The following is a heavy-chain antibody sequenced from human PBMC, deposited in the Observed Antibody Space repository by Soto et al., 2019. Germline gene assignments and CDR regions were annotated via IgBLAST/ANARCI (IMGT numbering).Heavy chain of an antibody. Sequence: GGSLRLSCAASGFTFSSYSMNWVRQAPGKGLEWVSSISSSSSYIYYADSVKGRFTISRDNAKNSLYLQMNSLRAEDTAVYYCARGVAYYDILTGYYNPTEKVFYMDVWGKGTTVTVS. CDR2: ISSSSSYI. V-gene: IGHV3-21*01. J-gene: IGHJ6*03. CDR3: ARGVAYYDILTGYYNPTEKVFYMDV. CDR1: GFTFSSYS. D-gene: IGHD3-9*01.